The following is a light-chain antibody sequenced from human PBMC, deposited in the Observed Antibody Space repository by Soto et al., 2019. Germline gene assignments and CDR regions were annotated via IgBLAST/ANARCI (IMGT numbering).Light chain of an antibody. CDR3: QQSYIHPPLT. CDR1: QSISTY. Sequence: DIQMTQSPSSLSASVGDRVTITCRASQSISTYLNWYQQKPGKAPKLLIYAASTLQSGVPSRFSGSGSGTDVTLTIGSLQPEDFATYYCQQSYIHPPLTFGGGTKVDIK. J-gene: IGKJ4*01. V-gene: IGKV1-39*01. CDR2: AAS.